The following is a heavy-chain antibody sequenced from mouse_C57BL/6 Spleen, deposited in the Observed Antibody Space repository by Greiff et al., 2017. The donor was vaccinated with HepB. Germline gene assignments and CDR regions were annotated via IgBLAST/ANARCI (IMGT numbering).Heavy chain of an antibody. V-gene: IGHV1-26*01. Sequence: EVQLQQSGPELVKPGASVKISCKASGYTFTDYYMNWVKQSHGKSLEWIGDINPNNGGTSYNQKFKGKATLTVDKSYSTAYMELSSLTSEDSAVYYCARSTLLLGYAMDYWVQGTSVTVSS. D-gene: IGHD1-1*01. J-gene: IGHJ4*01. CDR3: ARSTLLLGYAMDY. CDR2: INPNNGGT. CDR1: GYTFTDYY.